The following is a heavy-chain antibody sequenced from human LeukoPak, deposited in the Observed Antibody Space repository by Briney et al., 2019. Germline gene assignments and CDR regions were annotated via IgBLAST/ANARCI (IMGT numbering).Heavy chain of an antibody. CDR1: GFTFSSYG. Sequence: PGRSLRLSCAASGFTFSSYGMHWVRQAPGKGLEWVAVISYDGSNKYYADSVKGRFTISRDNSKNTLYLQMNSLRAEDTAVYYCARDHNSIQLWFEDAFDIWGQGTMVTVSS. J-gene: IGHJ3*02. CDR2: ISYDGSNK. CDR3: ARDHNSIQLWFEDAFDI. D-gene: IGHD5-18*01. V-gene: IGHV3-30*03.